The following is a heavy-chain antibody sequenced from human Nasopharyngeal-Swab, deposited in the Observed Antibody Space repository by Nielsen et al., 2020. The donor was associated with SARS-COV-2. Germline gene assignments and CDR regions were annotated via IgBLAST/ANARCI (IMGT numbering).Heavy chain of an antibody. CDR2: IWYDGSNK. J-gene: IGHJ4*02. D-gene: IGHD6-19*01. V-gene: IGHV3-33*06. CDR3: VKDSIAVAGTGPDY. Sequence: WIRQPPGKGLEWVAVIWYDGSNKYYADSVKGRFTISRDNSKNTLYLQMNSLRAEDTAVYYCVKDSIAVAGTGPDYWGQGTLVTVSS.